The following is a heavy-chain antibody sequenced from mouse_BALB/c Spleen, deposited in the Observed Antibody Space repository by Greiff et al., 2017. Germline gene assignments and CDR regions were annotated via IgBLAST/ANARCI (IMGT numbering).Heavy chain of an antibody. V-gene: IGHV1-82*01. J-gene: IGHJ2*01. CDR3: ARGDYGPFDY. CDR2: IYPGDGDT. Sequence: LVESGPELVKPGASVKISCTASGYAFSSSWMNWVQQRPGQGLEWIGRIYPGDGDTNYNGKFKGKATLTADKSSSTAYMQLSSLTSVDSAVYVCARGDYGPFDYWGQGTTLTVSS. D-gene: IGHD1-2*01. CDR1: GYAFSSSW.